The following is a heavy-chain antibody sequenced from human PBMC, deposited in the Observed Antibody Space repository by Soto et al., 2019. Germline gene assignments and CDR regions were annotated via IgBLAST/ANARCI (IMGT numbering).Heavy chain of an antibody. CDR1: VFTFGDSY. D-gene: IGHD2-15*01. CDR2: ISPGSRYP. Sequence: LRLSCAGSVFTFGDSYMSLIRQAPGKGLEWLSYISPGSRYPAYADSVKGRFTISRDNAKRSLYLQMMSLTAEDTAIYYCVRGGGGGLFDPWGQGTMVTVSS. V-gene: IGHV3-11*06. J-gene: IGHJ5*02. CDR3: VRGGGGGLFDP.